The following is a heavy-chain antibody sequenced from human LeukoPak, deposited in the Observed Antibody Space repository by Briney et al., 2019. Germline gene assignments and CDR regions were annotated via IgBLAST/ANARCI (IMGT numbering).Heavy chain of an antibody. CDR1: GGSIRSGAYY. CDR2: IYYSGST. Sequence: NPSETLSLTCTVSGGSIRSGAYYWSWIRQRPGKGLEWIGYIYYSGSTHYNPSLQSRVSTSVDTSQNQFSLKLSSVTAADTAVYYCARGGTSANFQHWGQGTLLTVSS. CDR3: ARGGTSANFQH. V-gene: IGHV4-31*03. J-gene: IGHJ1*01.